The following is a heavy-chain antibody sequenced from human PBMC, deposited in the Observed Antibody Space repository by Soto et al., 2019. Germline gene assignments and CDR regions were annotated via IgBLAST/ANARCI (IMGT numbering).Heavy chain of an antibody. D-gene: IGHD6-13*01. Sequence: EVQLVESGGGLVQPGGSLRLSCAASGFTFSSYWMHWVRQVPGKGLVWVSRTNSDGSSTRYADSVKGRFTISRDNAKNTLYLQMNSLRAEDTAVYYCARDPSSWLNYLGQGTLVTGSS. CDR3: ARDPSSWLNY. J-gene: IGHJ4*02. CDR1: GFTFSSYW. V-gene: IGHV3-74*01. CDR2: TNSDGSST.